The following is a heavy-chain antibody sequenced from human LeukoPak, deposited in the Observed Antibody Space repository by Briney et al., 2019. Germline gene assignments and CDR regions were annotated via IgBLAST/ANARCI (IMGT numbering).Heavy chain of an antibody. V-gene: IGHV3-21*01. CDR3: ARGLGTVTTFVDY. Sequence: GGSLRLSCAASGFTFSSYSMNWVRQAPGKGLEWVSSISSSSSYIYYADSGKGRCTISRDNAKNSLYLQMNSLRAEDTAVYYCARGLGTVTTFVDYWGQGTPVTVSS. CDR1: GFTFSSYS. D-gene: IGHD4-17*01. CDR2: ISSSSSYI. J-gene: IGHJ4*02.